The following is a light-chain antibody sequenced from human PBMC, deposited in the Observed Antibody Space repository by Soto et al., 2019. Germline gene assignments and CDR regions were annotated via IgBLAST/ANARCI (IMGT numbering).Light chain of an antibody. V-gene: IGLV2-14*02. Sequence: QSALTQPASVSGSPGQSITISCTGTSSDVGSYTLVSWYQQHPGEAPKLIIYEGSKRPSGVSNRFSGSKSVNTASLTISGLRAEDEADYYCCSYTSSSTLRVFGGGTKLTVL. CDR3: CSYTSSSTLRV. J-gene: IGLJ3*02. CDR2: EGS. CDR1: SSDVGSYTL.